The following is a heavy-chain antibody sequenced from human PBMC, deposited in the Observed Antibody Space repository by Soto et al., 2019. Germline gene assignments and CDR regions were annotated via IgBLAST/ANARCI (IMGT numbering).Heavy chain of an antibody. J-gene: IGHJ6*02. CDR3: ARDQYYYGSGSYYNVYYYYGMDV. V-gene: IGHV1-3*01. D-gene: IGHD3-10*01. CDR2: INAGNGNT. CDR1: GYTFTSYA. Sequence: ASVKVSCKASGYTFTSYAMHWVRQAPGQRLEWMGWINAGNGNTKYSQKSQGRVTITRDTSASTAYMELSSLRSEDTAVYYCARDQYYYGSGSYYNVYYYYGMDVWGQGTTVTV.